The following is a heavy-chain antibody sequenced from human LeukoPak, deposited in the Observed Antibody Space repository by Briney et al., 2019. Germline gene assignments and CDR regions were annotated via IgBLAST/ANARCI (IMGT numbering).Heavy chain of an antibody. CDR1: GGSISSYY. CDR3: ARDNYSSYYNWFDP. CDR2: IYYSGST. V-gene: IGHV4-59*01. J-gene: IGHJ5*02. Sequence: PSETLSLTCTVSGGSISSYYWSWIRQPPGKGLEWIGYIYYSGSTNYNPSLKSRVTISVDTSKNQFSLKLSSVTAADTAVYYCARDNYSSYYNWFDPWGQGTLVTVSS. D-gene: IGHD4-11*01.